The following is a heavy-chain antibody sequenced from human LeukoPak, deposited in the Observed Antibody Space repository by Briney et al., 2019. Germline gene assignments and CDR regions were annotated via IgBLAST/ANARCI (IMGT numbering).Heavy chain of an antibody. CDR3: ARGRAVVAASYNWFDP. CDR1: GYTFTSYG. V-gene: IGHV1-69*13. CDR2: IIPIFGTA. D-gene: IGHD2-15*01. Sequence: GASVKVSCKASGYTFTSYGISWVRQAPGQGLEWMGGIIPIFGTANYAQKFKGRVTMTADESTSKAYMELSSLRSEDAAVYYCARGRAVVAASYNWFDPWGQGTLVTVSS. J-gene: IGHJ5*02.